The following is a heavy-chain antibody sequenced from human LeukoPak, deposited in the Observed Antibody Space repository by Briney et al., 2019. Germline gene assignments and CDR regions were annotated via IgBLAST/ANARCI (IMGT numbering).Heavy chain of an antibody. CDR2: ITGSGGST. CDR1: GFTFGNYA. D-gene: IGHD5-18*01. CDR3: AKGYGIYYFYGMDV. J-gene: IGHJ6*02. V-gene: IGHV3-23*01. Sequence: GGSLRPSCAASGFTFGNYAMSWVRQAPGKGLEWASAITGSGGSTYYADSVKGRFTISRDNSKNTLYLQMNSLRADDTAVYYCAKGYGIYYFYGMDVWGQGTTVTVSS.